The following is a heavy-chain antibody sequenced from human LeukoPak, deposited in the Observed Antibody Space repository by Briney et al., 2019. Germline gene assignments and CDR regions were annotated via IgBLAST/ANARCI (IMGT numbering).Heavy chain of an antibody. CDR1: GFTFSSYA. J-gene: IGHJ5*02. V-gene: IGHV3-30-3*01. D-gene: IGHD1-14*01. CDR2: ISYDGSNK. Sequence: PGSSLRLSRAASGFTFSSYAMHWARQAPGKGLEWVAVISYDGSNKYYADSVKGRFTISRDNSKNTLYLQMNSLRAEDTAVYYCAKVPDGREANWFDPWGQGTLVTVSS. CDR3: AKVPDGREANWFDP.